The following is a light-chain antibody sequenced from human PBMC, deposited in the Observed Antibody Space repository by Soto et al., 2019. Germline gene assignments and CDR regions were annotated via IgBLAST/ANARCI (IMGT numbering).Light chain of an antibody. CDR1: QSVSRNY. V-gene: IGKV3-20*01. Sequence: EIVLTPSPGTLSLSPGKRATLSCRASQSVSRNYLAWYQQKPGQAPRLLIYAASSRATGIPDRFSGSGSGTDFTLTISRLEPEDFAVYYCQQYAGTPPATFGGGTKVDIK. J-gene: IGKJ4*01. CDR3: QQYAGTPPAT. CDR2: AAS.